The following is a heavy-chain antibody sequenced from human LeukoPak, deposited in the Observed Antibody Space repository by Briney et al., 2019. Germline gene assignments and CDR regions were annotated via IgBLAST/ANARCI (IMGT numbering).Heavy chain of an antibody. CDR1: GGSISSSSYY. V-gene: IGHV4-61*05. J-gene: IGHJ4*02. D-gene: IGHD3-22*01. CDR3: ARAGSGYSFDY. CDR2: IYYSGST. Sequence: PSETLSLTCTVSGGSISSSSYYWGWIRQPPGKGLEWIGYIYYSGSTNYNPSLKSRVTISVDTSKNQFSLKLSSITAADTAVYYCARAGSGYSFDYWGQGTLVTVSS.